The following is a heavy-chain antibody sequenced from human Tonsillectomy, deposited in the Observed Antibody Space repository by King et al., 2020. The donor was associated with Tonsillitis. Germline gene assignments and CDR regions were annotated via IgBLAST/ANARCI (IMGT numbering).Heavy chain of an antibody. CDR1: GFSITSSGVG. Sequence: TLKESGPTLVKPTQTLTLTCTLSGFSITSSGVGVGWIRQSPGKALEWLALIYWDDDKRYSPSLKSRLVSTKDTSNNQVVLTVTNMDPVDTGTYYCARRQGWSVGNGWNEGVCDFWGQGILVSVSS. V-gene: IGHV2-5*02. CDR2: IYWDDDK. J-gene: IGHJ4*02. D-gene: IGHD1-1*01. CDR3: ARRQGWSVGNGWNEGVCDF.